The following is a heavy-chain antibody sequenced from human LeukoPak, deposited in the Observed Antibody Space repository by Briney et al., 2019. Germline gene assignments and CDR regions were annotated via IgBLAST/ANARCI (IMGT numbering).Heavy chain of an antibody. CDR1: GFTFSSYD. D-gene: IGHD1-1*01. J-gene: IGHJ6*03. Sequence: PGGSLRLSCGVSGFTFSSYDMSWVRQAPGKGLEWVSTITIGGGTYYADSVKGRFTISRDNSKNTLYLQMNSLRADDTAVYYCAEQGGTYYYYYMDVWGKGTTVTVSS. CDR2: ITIGGGT. V-gene: IGHV3-23*01. CDR3: AEQGGTYYYYYMDV.